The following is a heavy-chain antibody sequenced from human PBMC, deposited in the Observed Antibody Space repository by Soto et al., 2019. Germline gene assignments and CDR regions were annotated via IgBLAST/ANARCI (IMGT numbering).Heavy chain of an antibody. V-gene: IGHV3-23*01. CDR3: AKDYDSSGYYYAADAFDI. D-gene: IGHD3-22*01. Sequence: GGSLRLSCAASGFTFSSYAMSWVRQAPGKGLEWVSAISGSGGSTYYADSVKGRFTISRDNSKNTLYLQMNSLRAEDTAVYYCAKDYDSSGYYYAADAFDIWGQGTMVTVSS. J-gene: IGHJ3*02. CDR2: ISGSGGST. CDR1: GFTFSSYA.